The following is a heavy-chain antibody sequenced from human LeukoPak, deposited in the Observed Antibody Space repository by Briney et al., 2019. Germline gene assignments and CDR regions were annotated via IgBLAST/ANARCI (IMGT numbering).Heavy chain of an antibody. CDR3: ARSRGPRTTVTTTGY. Sequence: ASVKVSCKASGYTFACYYMHWVRQAPGQGLEWMGRINPNSGGTNYAQKFQGRVTMTRDTSISTAYMELSRLRSDDTAVYYCARSRGPRTTVTTTGYWGQGTLVTVSS. CDR1: GYTFACYY. V-gene: IGHV1-2*06. CDR2: INPNSGGT. J-gene: IGHJ4*02. D-gene: IGHD4-17*01.